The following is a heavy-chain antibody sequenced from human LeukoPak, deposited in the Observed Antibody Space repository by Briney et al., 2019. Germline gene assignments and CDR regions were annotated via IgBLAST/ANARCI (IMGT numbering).Heavy chain of an antibody. CDR3: ARYDSSGLRWFDP. CDR2: TYYRSKWYN. V-gene: IGHV6-1*01. CDR1: GDSVSSNSAA. D-gene: IGHD3-22*01. J-gene: IGHJ5*02. Sequence: SQTLSLTCAISGDSVSSNSAAWNWIRQSPSRGLEWLGRTYYRSKWYNDYAVSVKSRITINPDTPKNQFSLELNSMTLEDTAVYYCARYDSSGLRWFDPWGQGTLVTVSS.